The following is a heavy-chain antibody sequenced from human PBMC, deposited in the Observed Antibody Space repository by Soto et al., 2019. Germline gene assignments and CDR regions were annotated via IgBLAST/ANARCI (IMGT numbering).Heavy chain of an antibody. CDR2: IKSKTEGETT. D-gene: IGHD3-16*01. Sequence: EVQLVESGGGLVKPGGSLRLSCAASGFTFDNAWMTWVRQAPGTGLEWVGRIKSKTEGETTDYAAPVKARFAISRDDSKHTLFLQMNSLKTEDTAVYYCTTWGGHSLFDYWGQGTLVTVSS. J-gene: IGHJ4*02. V-gene: IGHV3-15*01. CDR1: GFTFDNAW. CDR3: TTWGGHSLFDY.